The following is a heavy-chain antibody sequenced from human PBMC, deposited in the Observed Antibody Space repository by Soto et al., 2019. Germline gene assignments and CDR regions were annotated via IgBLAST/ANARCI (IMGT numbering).Heavy chain of an antibody. V-gene: IGHV3-30*19. Sequence: QVQLVESGGGVVQPGRSLRLSCAASGHSFSSYGMHWVRQAPGKGLEWVAVISYDGRNKDYADSVKGRFTISRDNSKNTLYLQMNSLRAEDTAVYYCAREGKDCSSNSCFIYYGLDVWGQGTTVTVSS. D-gene: IGHD2-2*01. CDR3: AREGKDCSSNSCFIYYGLDV. CDR2: ISYDGRNK. CDR1: GHSFSSYG. J-gene: IGHJ6*02.